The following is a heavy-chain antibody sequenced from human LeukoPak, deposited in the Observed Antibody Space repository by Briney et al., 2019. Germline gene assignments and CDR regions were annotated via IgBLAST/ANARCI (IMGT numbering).Heavy chain of an antibody. J-gene: IGHJ4*02. CDR3: ARGGGYSGYHYITYNY. V-gene: IGHV4-30-2*01. CDR1: GGSISSGGYY. D-gene: IGHD5-12*01. Sequence: PSQTLSLTYTVSGGSISSGGYYWSWIRQPPGKGLEWIGEINHSGSTNYNPSLKSRVTISVDTSKNQFSLKLSSVTAADTAVYYCARGGGYSGYHYITYNYWGQGTLVTVSS. CDR2: INHSGST.